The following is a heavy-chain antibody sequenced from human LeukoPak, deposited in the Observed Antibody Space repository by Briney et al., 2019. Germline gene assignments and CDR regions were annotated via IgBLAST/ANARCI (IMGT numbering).Heavy chain of an antibody. CDR3: ARVGMAAADPDY. CDR2: IYYSGST. Sequence: PSETLSLTCTVSGGSISSYYWSWIRQPAGKGLEWIGYIYYSGSTNYNPSLKSRVTISVDTSKNQFSLKLSSVTAADTAVYYCARVGMAAADPDYWGQGTLVTVSS. CDR1: GGSISSYY. V-gene: IGHV4-59*01. J-gene: IGHJ4*02. D-gene: IGHD6-13*01.